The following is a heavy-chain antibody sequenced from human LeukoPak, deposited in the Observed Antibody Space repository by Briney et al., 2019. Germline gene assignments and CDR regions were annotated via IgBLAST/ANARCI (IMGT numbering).Heavy chain of an antibody. CDR1: GYTFTSYY. CDR2: INPSGGST. J-gene: IGHJ5*02. Sequence: ASVKVSCKASGYTFTSYYMHWMRQAPGQGLEWMGIINPSGGSTSYAQKFQGRVTMTRDTSTGTVYMELSSLRSEDTAVYYCAREGYSSSSGSWFDPWGQGTLVTVSS. V-gene: IGHV1-46*03. D-gene: IGHD6-13*01. CDR3: AREGYSSSSGSWFDP.